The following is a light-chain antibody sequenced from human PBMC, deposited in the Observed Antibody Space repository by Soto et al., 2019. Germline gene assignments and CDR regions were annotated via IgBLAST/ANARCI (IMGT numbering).Light chain of an antibody. J-gene: IGKJ4*01. CDR2: DAS. Sequence: EIVLTQSPATLSLSPGERATLYCRASQSVSSYLAWYQQKPGQAPRLLIYDASNRATGIPARFSGTGSGTDFTLTISSLQSEDFATYYCQQYSTYSPLAFGGGTKVDIK. CDR1: QSVSSY. CDR3: QQYSTYSPLA. V-gene: IGKV3-11*01.